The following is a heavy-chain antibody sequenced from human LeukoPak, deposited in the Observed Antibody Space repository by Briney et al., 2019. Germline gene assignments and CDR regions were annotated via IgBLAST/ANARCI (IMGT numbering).Heavy chain of an antibody. J-gene: IGHJ4*02. CDR1: GGPFSGYY. V-gene: IGHV4-34*01. Sequence: SETLSLTCAVYGGPFSGYYWSWIRQPPGKGLEWIGEINHSGSTNYNPSLKSRVTISVDTSKNQFSLKLSSVTAADTAVYYCARGGPQLARPGDYWGQGTLVTVSS. CDR2: INHSGST. CDR3: ARGGPQLARPGDY. D-gene: IGHD6-13*01.